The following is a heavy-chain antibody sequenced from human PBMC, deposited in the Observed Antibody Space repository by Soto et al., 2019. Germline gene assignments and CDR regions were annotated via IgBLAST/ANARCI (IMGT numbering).Heavy chain of an antibody. D-gene: IGHD6-19*01. V-gene: IGHV4-34*01. CDR3: ARGSGSGWFDDDY. Sequence: SETLSLTCAVYGGSFSGYYWSWIRQPPGKGLEWIGEINHSGSTNYNPSLKSRVTISVDTSKNQFSLKLSSVTAADTAVYYCARGSGSGWFDDDYWGQGTLVTVSS. CDR2: INHSGST. J-gene: IGHJ4*02. CDR1: GGSFSGYY.